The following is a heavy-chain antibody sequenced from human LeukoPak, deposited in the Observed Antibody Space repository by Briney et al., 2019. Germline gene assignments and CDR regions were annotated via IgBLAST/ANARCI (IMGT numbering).Heavy chain of an antibody. CDR3: ARVYYSSNYDYWYFDL. CDR2: IYYSGST. D-gene: IGHD6-13*01. CDR1: GGSIRNYY. J-gene: IGHJ2*01. V-gene: IGHV4-59*01. Sequence: SETLSLTCTVSGGSIRNYYGSWIRHPPGKGLEWIGYIYYSGSTNYNPSLKSRVTISVDSSKNQFSLKLSSVAAEDTAMYYCARVYYSSNYDYWYFDLWGRGTLVTVSS.